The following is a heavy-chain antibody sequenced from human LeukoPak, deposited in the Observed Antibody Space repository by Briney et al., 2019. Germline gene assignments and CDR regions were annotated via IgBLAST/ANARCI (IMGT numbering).Heavy chain of an antibody. V-gene: IGHV1-8*01. Sequence: ASVKVSCKASGYTFTSYDINWVRQATGQGLEWMGWMNPNSGNTGYAQEFQGRVTMTRNTSISTAYMELSSLRSEDTAVYYCARQGTTLYNWFDPWGQGTLVTVSS. CDR2: MNPNSGNT. CDR3: ARQGTTLYNWFDP. J-gene: IGHJ5*02. CDR1: GYTFTSYD. D-gene: IGHD1-7*01.